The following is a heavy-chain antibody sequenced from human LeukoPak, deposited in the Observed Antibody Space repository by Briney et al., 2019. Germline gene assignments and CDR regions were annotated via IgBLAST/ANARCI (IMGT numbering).Heavy chain of an antibody. J-gene: IGHJ4*02. Sequence: ASVKVSCKASGYTFTSYDINWVRQATGQGLEWMGWMNPNSGNTGYAQKFQGRVTITRNTSISTAYMELSSLRSEDTAVYYCATQLRFLEWTLVGLDYWGQGTLVTVSS. CDR2: MNPNSGNT. CDR3: ATQLRFLEWTLVGLDY. V-gene: IGHV1-8*03. CDR1: GYTFTSYD. D-gene: IGHD3-3*01.